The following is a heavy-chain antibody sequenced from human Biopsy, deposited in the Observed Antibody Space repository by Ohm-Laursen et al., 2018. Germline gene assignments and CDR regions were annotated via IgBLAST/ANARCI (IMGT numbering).Heavy chain of an antibody. D-gene: IGHD3-16*01. Sequence: SLRLSCAASGFTFRDAWMSWIRQAPGKGLEWVGRIKRKFDGETTDYAAPVKGRFIISRDDSKSNLFLQMNSLKVEDTGVYFCSTGGGDFYYNGMDVWGQGTTVTVSS. V-gene: IGHV3-15*01. J-gene: IGHJ6*02. CDR1: GFTFRDAW. CDR2: IKRKFDGETT. CDR3: STGGGDFYYNGMDV.